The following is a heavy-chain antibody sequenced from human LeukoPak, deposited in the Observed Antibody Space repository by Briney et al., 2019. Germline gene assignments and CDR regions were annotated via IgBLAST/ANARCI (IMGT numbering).Heavy chain of an antibody. V-gene: IGHV3-23*01. D-gene: IGHD3-22*01. Sequence: PGGSLRLSCAASGFTFSSYAMSWVRQAPGKGLQWVSGISAGSDSTYYADSVKGRFTISRDNSKNTLYLQMNSLRAEDTAVYYCAKTPDYYDSNVGFWGQGTLVTVSS. CDR2: ISAGSDST. CDR1: GFTFSSYA. CDR3: AKTPDYYDSNVGF. J-gene: IGHJ4*02.